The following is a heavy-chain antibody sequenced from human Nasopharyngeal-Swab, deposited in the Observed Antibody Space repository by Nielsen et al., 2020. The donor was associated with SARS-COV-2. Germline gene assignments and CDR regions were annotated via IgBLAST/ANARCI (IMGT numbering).Heavy chain of an antibody. J-gene: IGHJ4*02. CDR1: GFTFSSYG. CDR2: IWYDGSNK. Sequence: GESLKISCAASGFTFSSYGMHWVRQAPGKGLEWVAVIWYDGSNKYYADSVKGRFTISRDNSKSTLYLQLNRLRSDDTALYYCAKLMTAFTITRGTIHAPDHWGQGTLVTVSS. D-gene: IGHD3-10*01. CDR3: AKLMTAFTITRGTIHAPDH. V-gene: IGHV3-33*06.